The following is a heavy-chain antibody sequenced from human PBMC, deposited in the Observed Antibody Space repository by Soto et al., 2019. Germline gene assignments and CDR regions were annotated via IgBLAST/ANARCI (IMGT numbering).Heavy chain of an antibody. J-gene: IGHJ5*02. CDR3: ARDDKGYNWFDP. Sequence: SETLSLTCAVSGGSISSSNWWSWVRQPPGKGLEWIGEIYHSGSTNYNPSPKSRVTISVDKSKNQFSLKLSSVTAADTAVYYCARDDKGYNWFDPWGQGTLVTVSS. V-gene: IGHV4-4*02. CDR2: IYHSGST. CDR1: GGSISSSNW.